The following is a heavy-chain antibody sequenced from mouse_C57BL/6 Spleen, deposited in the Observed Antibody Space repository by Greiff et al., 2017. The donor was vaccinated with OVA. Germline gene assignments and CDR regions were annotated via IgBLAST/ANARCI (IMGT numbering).Heavy chain of an antibody. CDR1: GYTFTSYW. V-gene: IGHV1-59*01. J-gene: IGHJ3*01. CDR2: IDPSDSYT. D-gene: IGHD4-1*02. CDR3: ARSTTNWDWFAY. Sequence: QVQLQQPGAELVRPGTSVKLSCKASGYTFTSYWMHWVKQRPGQGLEWIGVIDPSDSYTNYNQKFKGKATLTVDTSSSPAYMQLSSLTSEDSAVYYCARSTTNWDWFAYWGQGTLVTVSA.